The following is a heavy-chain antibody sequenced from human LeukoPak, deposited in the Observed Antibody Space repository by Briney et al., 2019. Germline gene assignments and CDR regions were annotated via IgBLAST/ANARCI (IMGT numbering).Heavy chain of an antibody. D-gene: IGHD1-1*01. CDR3: AREPWVMEPIFDY. CDR1: GFTLSSYA. CDR2: ISYDGSNK. Sequence: HPGGSLRLSCAASGFTLSSYAMHWLPPAPGKGREGGAVISYDGSNKYYADSVKGRFTISRDNSKNTLYLQMNSLRAEDTAVYYCAREPWVMEPIFDYWGQGTLVTVSS. J-gene: IGHJ4*02. V-gene: IGHV3-30*04.